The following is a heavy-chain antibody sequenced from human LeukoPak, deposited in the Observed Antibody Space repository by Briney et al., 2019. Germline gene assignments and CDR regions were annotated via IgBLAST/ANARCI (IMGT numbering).Heavy chain of an antibody. CDR2: IYYSGST. D-gene: IGHD3-22*01. J-gene: IGHJ4*02. Sequence: SETLSLTCTVSGGSISSYYWSWIRQPPGKGLEWIGYIYYSGSTNYNPSLKSRVTISLDTSKNQFSLHLTSATAADTAVYYCARGSAYYYDTSGPRFYYDYWGQGILVAISS. CDR1: GGSISSYY. CDR3: ARGSAYYYDTSGPRFYYDY. V-gene: IGHV4-59*01.